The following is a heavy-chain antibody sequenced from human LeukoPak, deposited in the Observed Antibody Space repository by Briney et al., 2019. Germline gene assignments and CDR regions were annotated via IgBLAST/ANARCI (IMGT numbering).Heavy chain of an antibody. V-gene: IGHV4-39*07. D-gene: IGHD3-3*01. CDR2: VYYSGDT. CDR3: ARYDFWSGPSFDP. J-gene: IGHJ5*02. Sequence: ASETLSLTCTVSGGSIRYSSYYWGWIRQPPGKGLEWIGSVYYSGDTYYNPSLKRRITISLDTSKSQFSLKLSSVTAADTAVYYCARYDFWSGPSFDPWGQGTLVTVSS. CDR1: GGSIRYSSYY.